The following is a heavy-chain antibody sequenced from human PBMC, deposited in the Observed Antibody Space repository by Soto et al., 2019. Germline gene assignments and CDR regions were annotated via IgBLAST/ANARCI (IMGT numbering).Heavy chain of an antibody. CDR2: IWYDGSNK. J-gene: IGHJ4*02. V-gene: IGHV3-30*18. CDR3: AKARHGSGTYSYFDH. D-gene: IGHD3-10*01. Sequence: QVQLVESGGGVVQPGRSLRLSCAASGFTFSSYAMHWVRQAPGNGLEWVAVIWYDGSNKNYADSVKGRFTISRDNSKNTLYLQMNSLRTEDTAVYYCAKARHGSGTYSYFDHWGQGILVTVSS. CDR1: GFTFSSYA.